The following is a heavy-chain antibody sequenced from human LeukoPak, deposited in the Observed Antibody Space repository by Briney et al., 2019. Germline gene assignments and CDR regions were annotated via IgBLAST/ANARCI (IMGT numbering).Heavy chain of an antibody. Sequence: GGSLRLSCAASGFTFSDSYMSWVRQAPGKGLEWVSEISSSSSYTNYADSVKGRFTISRDNAKNSLYLQMNSLRVDDTAVYYCARDPVDVSITPIYWGQGTLVTVSS. CDR1: GFTFSDSY. V-gene: IGHV3-11*05. CDR2: ISSSSSYT. J-gene: IGHJ4*02. CDR3: ARDPVDVSITPIY. D-gene: IGHD5-12*01.